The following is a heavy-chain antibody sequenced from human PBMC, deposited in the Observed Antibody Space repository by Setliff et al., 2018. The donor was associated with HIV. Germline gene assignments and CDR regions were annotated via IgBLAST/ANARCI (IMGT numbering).Heavy chain of an antibody. J-gene: IGHJ3*02. CDR3: ARFYGSYDVGGFDI. CDR1: GYSFITYW. Sequence: GESLKISCKGSGYSFITYWIGWVRQRPGKGLEWMGIMNPDGSNTRYSPSFQGQVTISVDESISTAYPQWSSLKASDTAFYYCARFYGSYDVGGFDIWGQGTKVTVS. CDR2: MNPDGSNT. D-gene: IGHD3-16*01. V-gene: IGHV5-51*01.